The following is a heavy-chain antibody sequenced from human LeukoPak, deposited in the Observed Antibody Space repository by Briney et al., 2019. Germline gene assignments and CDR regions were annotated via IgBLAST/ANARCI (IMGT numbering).Heavy chain of an antibody. CDR1: GFTFSSYA. V-gene: IGHV3-64D*09. CDR2: ISSNGGST. CDR3: VKDIAAARDY. D-gene: IGHD6-13*01. Sequence: GGSLTLSCSPSGFTFSSYAKHWVRHAPGKGLEYVSAISSNGGSTYYADSVKGRFTISRDNSKNTLYLQMSSLRAEDTAVYYCVKDIAAARDYWGQGTLVTVSS. J-gene: IGHJ4*02.